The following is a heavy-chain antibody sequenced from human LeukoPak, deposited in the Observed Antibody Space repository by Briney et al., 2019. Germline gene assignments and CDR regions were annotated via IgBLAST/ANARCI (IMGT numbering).Heavy chain of an antibody. Sequence: SETLSLTCAVYGGSFSGYYWSWIRQPPGKGLEWIGYIYYSGSTNHNPSLKSRVTISVDTSKNQFSLRLSSVTAADTAVYYCARGYGSSWYYFDYWGQGTLVTVSS. D-gene: IGHD6-13*01. CDR1: GGSFSGYY. J-gene: IGHJ4*02. CDR2: IYYSGST. V-gene: IGHV4-59*01. CDR3: ARGYGSSWYYFDY.